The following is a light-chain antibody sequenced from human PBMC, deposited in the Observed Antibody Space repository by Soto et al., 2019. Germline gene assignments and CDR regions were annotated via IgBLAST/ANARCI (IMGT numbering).Light chain of an antibody. CDR3: QQRHMWPIT. J-gene: IGKJ5*01. V-gene: IGKV3-11*01. CDR1: QSFRGL. CDR2: DAY. Sequence: EVVLTQSPVTLSLSPGVRATLSGRASQSFRGLLAWYKQKPGQAPRLVIYDAYNRATGIPPRFSGSGSGTDFTLTISSLEPEDSEVYYCQQRHMWPITFGQGTRLEIK.